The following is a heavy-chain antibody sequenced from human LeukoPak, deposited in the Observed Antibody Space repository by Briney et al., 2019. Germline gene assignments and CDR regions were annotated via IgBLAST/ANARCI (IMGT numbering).Heavy chain of an antibody. J-gene: IGHJ5*02. CDR1: GFTFDDYS. D-gene: IGHD3-16*01. V-gene: IGHV3-9*03. CDR2: ISCSTAST. Sequence: PGMSLRLSCVGSGFTFDDYSMHWVRQVPGKGLEWVSGISCSTASTAYADSVKGRFTISRDNAKNSLYLQMNSLRPEDMALYYCAKGGSNGRYADHWGQGTLVTVSS. CDR3: AKGGSNGRYADH.